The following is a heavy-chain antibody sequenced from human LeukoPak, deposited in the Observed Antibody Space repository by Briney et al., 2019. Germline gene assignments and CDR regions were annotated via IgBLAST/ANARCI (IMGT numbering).Heavy chain of an antibody. J-gene: IGHJ4*02. Sequence: GGSLRLSCAASGFTFSSYNMNWVRQAPGKGLEWVSDIGSSGSTIYFADSVKGRFTISRDNAKNSLYLQMNSLRDEDTAVYYCARLEYYYVSGNYYKLFDYWGQGTLVTV. D-gene: IGHD3-10*01. CDR3: ARLEYYYVSGNYYKLFDY. CDR2: IGSSGSTI. CDR1: GFTFSSYN. V-gene: IGHV3-48*02.